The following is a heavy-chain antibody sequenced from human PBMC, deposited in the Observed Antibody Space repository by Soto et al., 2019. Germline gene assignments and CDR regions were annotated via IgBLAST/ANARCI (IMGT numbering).Heavy chain of an antibody. V-gene: IGHV5-51*01. Sequence: EVQLVQSGAEVKKPGESLKISCKGVGYSFASYWVGWVRQMPRKGLEWMGIIYPIDSNTAYSPSFQGQVTISADKSINTAYLQWSSLKASDTAVYYCARHVQTSTWSNFDLWGQGTPVTVSS. CDR3: ARHVQTSTWSNFDL. D-gene: IGHD6-13*01. J-gene: IGHJ4*02. CDR1: GYSFASYW. CDR2: IYPIDSNT.